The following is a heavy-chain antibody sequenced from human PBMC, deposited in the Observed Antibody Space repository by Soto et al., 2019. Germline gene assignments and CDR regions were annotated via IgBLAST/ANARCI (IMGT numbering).Heavy chain of an antibody. J-gene: IGHJ4*02. CDR3: ARDPKSRDGYNFDS. V-gene: IGHV3-11*01. CDR2: ISNGDETT. Sequence: PGGSLRLSCSASGFIFTDYSMTLIRQAPGKGLEWGSYISNGDETTQYADSVKGRFSVSRDNAKKVLFIQMNSLRVDDTAVYDCARDPKSRDGYNFDSWGRGALVTVSS. CDR1: GFIFTDYS. D-gene: IGHD5-12*01.